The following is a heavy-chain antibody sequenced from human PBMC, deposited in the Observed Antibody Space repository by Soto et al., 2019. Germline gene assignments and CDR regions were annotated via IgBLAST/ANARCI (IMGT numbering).Heavy chain of an antibody. D-gene: IGHD2-2*01. J-gene: IGHJ3*02. CDR2: ISGSGGST. CDR1: GFPFSSYA. CDR3: ANLLVVVPADISSDAFDI. Sequence: RSLRLSCAASGFPFSSYAMTWVRQAPGEGLEWVSVISGSGGSTYYADSVKGRFTISRDNSKNTLYLQMHSLRAEDTAVYYCANLLVVVPADISSDAFDISGQGTMVTLSS. V-gene: IGHV3-23*01.